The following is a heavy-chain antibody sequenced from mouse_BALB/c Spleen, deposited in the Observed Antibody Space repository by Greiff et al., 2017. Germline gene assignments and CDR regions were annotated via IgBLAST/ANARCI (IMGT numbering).Heavy chain of an antibody. CDR2: ISYSGST. D-gene: IGHD2-14*01. CDR1: GYSITSDYA. Sequence: EVKLVESGPGLVKPSQSLSLTCTVTGYSITSDYAWNWIRQFPGNKLEWMGYISYSGSTSYNPSLKSRISITRDTSKNQFFLQLNSVTTEDTATYYCARSGLWRYDDGDYFDYWGQGTTLTVSS. J-gene: IGHJ2*01. V-gene: IGHV3-2*02. CDR3: ARSGLWRYDDGDYFDY.